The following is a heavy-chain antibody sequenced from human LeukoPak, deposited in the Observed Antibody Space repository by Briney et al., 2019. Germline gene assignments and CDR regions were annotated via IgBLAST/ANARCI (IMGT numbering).Heavy chain of an antibody. V-gene: IGHV3-23*01. D-gene: IGHD3-10*01. J-gene: IGHJ4*02. CDR1: GVTFSRYP. CDR3: AKASSGSYYNAYFDY. CDR2: ISGSGGST. Sequence: GGSLCLSDAARGVTFSRYPMSWVRQAPGKGLEGGSAISGSGGSTYYADSVKGRFTISRDNSKNTLDLQMNSLRAEDTAVYYCAKASSGSYYNAYFDYWGQGTLVTVSS.